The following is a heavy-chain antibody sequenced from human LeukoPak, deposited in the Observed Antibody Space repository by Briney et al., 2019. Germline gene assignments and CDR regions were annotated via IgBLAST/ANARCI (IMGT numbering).Heavy chain of an antibody. Sequence: GGSLRLSCAASGFTFSSYWMTWVRQAPGKGLEWGANIKQDGSEKYYVDSVKGRFTISRDNAKNSLYLQMNSLRAEDTAVYYCAREGATYYSDSSGYYLDYWGQGILVTVSS. CDR3: AREGATYYSDSSGYYLDY. CDR1: GFTFSSYW. V-gene: IGHV3-7*01. J-gene: IGHJ4*02. D-gene: IGHD3-22*01. CDR2: IKQDGSEK.